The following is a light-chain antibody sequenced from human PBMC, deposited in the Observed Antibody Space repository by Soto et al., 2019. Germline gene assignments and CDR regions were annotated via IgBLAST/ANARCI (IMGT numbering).Light chain of an antibody. CDR1: QSVSSNY. CDR2: GAS. CDR3: QHYASSPFT. V-gene: IGKV3-20*01. Sequence: EIVLTQSPGTLSLSPGERATLSCRASQSVSSNYLAWYQQKPGQAPRLLIYGASTRAAGIPDRFRGSGSGTDFTLTLSRLEPEDFAVYYCQHYASSPFTFGPGTKVDI. J-gene: IGKJ3*01.